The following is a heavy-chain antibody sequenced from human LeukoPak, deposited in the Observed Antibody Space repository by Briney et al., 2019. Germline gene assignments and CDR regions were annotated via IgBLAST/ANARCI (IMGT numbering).Heavy chain of an antibody. CDR1: GFTFSSYA. CDR2: ISSSSSYI. V-gene: IGHV3-21*01. D-gene: IGHD3-10*01. J-gene: IGHJ4*02. CDR3: ARVALVSGPSYGSESEAADY. Sequence: PGGSLRLSCVASGFTFSSYAMTWVRQAPGKGLEWVSSISSSSSYIYYADSVRGRFTISRDNPKNSLYLQMNSLRAEDTAVYYCARVALVSGPSYGSESEAADYWGQGTLVTVSS.